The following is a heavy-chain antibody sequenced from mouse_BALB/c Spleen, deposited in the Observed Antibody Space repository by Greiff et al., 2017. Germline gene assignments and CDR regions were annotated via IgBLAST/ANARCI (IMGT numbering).Heavy chain of an antibody. CDR2: IYPYNGGT. D-gene: IGHD2-1*01. CDR3: ARKGNGNYALAWFAY. CDR1: GYSFTGYN. J-gene: IGHJ3*01. Sequence: VQLQQSGPELVKPGAPMKISCKASGYSFTGYNMHWVKQSHGKNLEWIGLIYPYNGGTSYNQKFKGKATLTVDKSSSTAYMELRSLTSEDSAVYYCARKGNGNYALAWFAYWGQGTLVTVSA. V-gene: IGHV1-31*01.